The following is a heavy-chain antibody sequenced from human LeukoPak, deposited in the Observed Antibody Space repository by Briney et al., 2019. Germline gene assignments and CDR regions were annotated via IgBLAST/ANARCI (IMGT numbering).Heavy chain of an antibody. V-gene: IGHV3-23*01. CDR3: AKDGAVTVTTVFDY. Sequence: QPGGSLRLSCAASGFSFSNYAMSWVRQAPGKGLEWVSGISGSDTGTYYAASVKGRFTISRENSRNTLYLQMSSLRAEDTAAYYCAKDGAVTVTTVFDYWGQGTLVTVSS. D-gene: IGHD4-17*01. J-gene: IGHJ4*02. CDR2: ISGSDTGT. CDR1: GFSFSNYA.